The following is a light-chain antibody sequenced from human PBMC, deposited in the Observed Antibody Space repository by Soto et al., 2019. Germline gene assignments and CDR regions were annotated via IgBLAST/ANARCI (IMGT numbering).Light chain of an antibody. CDR1: QSISTW. CDR2: GDS. V-gene: IGKV1-5*01. CDR3: QQYSSSSPP. J-gene: IGKJ2*01. Sequence: DIQMTQSPSTLSASVGDRVTITCRASQSISTWLAWYQQQPGKDPKLLIYGDSSLESGVPSRFSGSGSVTEFTLIIDRLQPDDFATYYCQQYSSSSPPFGQGTKLEIK.